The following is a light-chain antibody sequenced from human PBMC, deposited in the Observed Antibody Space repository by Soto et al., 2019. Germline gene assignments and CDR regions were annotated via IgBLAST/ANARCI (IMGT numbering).Light chain of an antibody. V-gene: IGKV1-5*03. Sequence: DIQMTQSPSTLPASVGDRVTITCRASRSISSWLAWYQQKPGKAPKLLIYEASNLESGVPSRFSGTGSGTEFTLIISSLQPDDFATYYCQQYNSSFGGGTKVDIK. CDR2: EAS. J-gene: IGKJ4*01. CDR3: QQYNSS. CDR1: RSISSW.